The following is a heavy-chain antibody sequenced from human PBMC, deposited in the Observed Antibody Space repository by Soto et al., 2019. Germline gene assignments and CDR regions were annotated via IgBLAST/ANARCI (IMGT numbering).Heavy chain of an antibody. J-gene: IGHJ4*02. CDR1: GFTFSSYC. CDR2: ITYEGTGK. CDR3: VRDDSSSCYNFDY. Sequence: GGSLRLSCAASGFTFSSYCMHWVRHVPGKGLVWVSLITYEGTGKLYADSVKGRFTISRDNAKNTLYLQMNSLRAEDTAVYYCVRDDSSSCYNFDYWGQGTPVTVSS. D-gene: IGHD6-13*01. V-gene: IGHV3-74*01.